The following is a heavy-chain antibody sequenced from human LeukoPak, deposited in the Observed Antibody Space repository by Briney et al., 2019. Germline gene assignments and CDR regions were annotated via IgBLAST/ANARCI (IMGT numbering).Heavy chain of an antibody. D-gene: IGHD3-9*01. V-gene: IGHV3-7*01. CDR3: AREGYYDILTGYFPDY. CDR2: IKQDGSEK. J-gene: IGHJ4*02. CDR1: GFTFDDYG. Sequence: GGSLRLSCVASGFTFDDYGISWVRQAPGKGLEWVANIKQDGSEKYYVDSVKGRFTISRDNAKNSLYLQMNSLRAEDTAVYYCAREGYYDILTGYFPDYWGQGTLVTVSS.